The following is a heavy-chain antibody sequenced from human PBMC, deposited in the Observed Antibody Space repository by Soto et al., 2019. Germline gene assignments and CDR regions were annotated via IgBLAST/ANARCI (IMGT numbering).Heavy chain of an antibody. D-gene: IGHD4-17*01. V-gene: IGHV4-4*02. Sequence: QVQLQESGPGLVKPSGPLSLTCAVSGDAITNGNWWSWVRQSPEKGLERIGEMHHGESATSNPSLKSRVSISVDNYQNQFSLKLTSVTAADTAVYYCTRNGAYARDSWGQGTLVTVSS. CDR3: TRNGAYARDS. J-gene: IGHJ4*02. CDR1: GDAITNGNW. CDR2: MHHGESA.